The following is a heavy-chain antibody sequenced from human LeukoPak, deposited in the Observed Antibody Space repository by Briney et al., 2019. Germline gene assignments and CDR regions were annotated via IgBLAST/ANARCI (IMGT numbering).Heavy chain of an antibody. CDR1: GFTFSNYA. CDR3: ARDPILLWFGELPATRHKYNWFDP. D-gene: IGHD3-10*01. Sequence: PGGSLRLSCAASGFTFSNYALHWVRQAPGKGLEWVAVISYDGSNKFYADSVRGRFTISRDNSKNTLFLQMNSLRPEDTAVYYCARDPILLWFGELPATRHKYNWFDPWGQGTLVTVSS. J-gene: IGHJ5*02. CDR2: ISYDGSNK. V-gene: IGHV3-30*04.